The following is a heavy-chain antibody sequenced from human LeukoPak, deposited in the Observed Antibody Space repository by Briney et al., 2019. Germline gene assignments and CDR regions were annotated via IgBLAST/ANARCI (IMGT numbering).Heavy chain of an antibody. Sequence: SETLSLTCTVSGDSISTYYWSWIRQPPGKGLEWIGYIHHSGKTNSNPSLKSRVTISADTPNNQFPLRLSSVTAADTAVYYCARYYCPNGSCQGFDYWGQGTLVTVSS. D-gene: IGHD2-8*01. CDR1: GDSISTYY. V-gene: IGHV4-59*01. CDR3: ARYYCPNGSCQGFDY. CDR2: IHHSGKT. J-gene: IGHJ4*02.